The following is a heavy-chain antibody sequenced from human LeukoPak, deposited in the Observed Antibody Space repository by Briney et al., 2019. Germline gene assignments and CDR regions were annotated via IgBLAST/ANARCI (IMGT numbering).Heavy chain of an antibody. CDR3: AGYGGSYPYYMDV. J-gene: IGHJ6*03. CDR1: GFTVSTNY. CDR2: MYTLGNT. D-gene: IGHD1-26*01. V-gene: IGHV3-66*01. Sequence: GGSLRLSCAASGFTVSTNYMTWIRQAPGKGLEWVSVMYTLGNTNYADSVRGRFTISRDNSKNTLHLQMNSLRAEDTAVYYCAGYGGSYPYYMDVWGKGTTVTISS.